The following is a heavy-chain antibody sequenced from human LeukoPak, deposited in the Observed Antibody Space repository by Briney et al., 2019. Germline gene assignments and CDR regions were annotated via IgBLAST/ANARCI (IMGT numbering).Heavy chain of an antibody. CDR3: AWPGDGTYGGHLDY. CDR1: GASVSSGPYY. CDR2: IYYSRNI. J-gene: IGHJ4*02. D-gene: IGHD1-14*01. Sequence: SETLSLTCTVSGASVSSGPYYWGWIRQPPGKRLEWIGAIYYSRNIYYNPSLKSRVTISVDASKNQFFLDLTSVTVADTAVYYCAWPGDGTYGGHLDYWGRGTRVTVSS. V-gene: IGHV4-39*01.